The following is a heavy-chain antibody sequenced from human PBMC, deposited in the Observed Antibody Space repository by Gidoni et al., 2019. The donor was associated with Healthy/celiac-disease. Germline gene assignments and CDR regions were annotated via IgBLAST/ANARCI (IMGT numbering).Heavy chain of an antibody. CDR2: INPNSGGT. Sequence: QVQLVQSGAEVKKPGASVKVSCKASGYTFTGYSMHWVRQAPGQGLEWMGWINPNSGGTNYAQKFQGRVTMTRDTSISTAYMELSRLRSDDTAVYYCAREMNQSSRRGGQPSPNGYWGQGTLVTVSS. D-gene: IGHD1-1*01. CDR3: AREMNQSSRRGGQPSPNGY. CDR1: GYTFTGYS. J-gene: IGHJ4*02. V-gene: IGHV1-2*02.